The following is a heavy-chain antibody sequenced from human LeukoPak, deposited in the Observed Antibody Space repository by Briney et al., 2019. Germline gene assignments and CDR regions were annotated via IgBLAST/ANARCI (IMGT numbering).Heavy chain of an antibody. CDR1: GGSFSGYY. D-gene: IGHD4-11*01. Sequence: SETLSLTCAVYGGSFSGYYWSWIRQPPGKGLEWIGSIYYSGSTYYNPSLKSRVTISVDTSKNQFSLKLSSVTAADTAVYYCASEPYSNYDYYYYMDVWGKGTTVTVSS. V-gene: IGHV4-34*01. J-gene: IGHJ6*03. CDR2: IYYSGST. CDR3: ASEPYSNYDYYYYMDV.